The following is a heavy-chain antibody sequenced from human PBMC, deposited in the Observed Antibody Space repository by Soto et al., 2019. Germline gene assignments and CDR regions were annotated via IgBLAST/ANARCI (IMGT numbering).Heavy chain of an antibody. CDR2: ISGSGSRT. CDR1: GFTLSSYA. V-gene: IGHV3-23*01. CDR3: AKEVTSGSYSHYYYGLDV. D-gene: IGHD1-26*01. J-gene: IGHJ6*02. Sequence: PGGSLRLSCVASGFTLSSYAMSWVRQAPGKGLEWVSAISGSGSRTFHADSVKGRFTISRDNAKNALYLQMNSLRVEDTAVYYCAKEVTSGSYSHYYYGLDVWGQGTMVTVSS.